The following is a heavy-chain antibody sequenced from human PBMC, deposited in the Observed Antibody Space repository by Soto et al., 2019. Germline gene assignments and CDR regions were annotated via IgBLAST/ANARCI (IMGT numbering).Heavy chain of an antibody. CDR2: MNPNSGNT. CDR3: ARDSSTTNPV. Sequence: GASVKVSGKTSGYTVTDYDINWVRQATGQGLEWMGWMNPNSGNTGYAQKFQGRVSMTRNTATSTAYMELSSLRSDDTAIYYCARDSSTTNPVWGQGTMVTVSS. V-gene: IGHV1-8*01. D-gene: IGHD2-2*01. CDR1: GYTVTDYD. J-gene: IGHJ3*01.